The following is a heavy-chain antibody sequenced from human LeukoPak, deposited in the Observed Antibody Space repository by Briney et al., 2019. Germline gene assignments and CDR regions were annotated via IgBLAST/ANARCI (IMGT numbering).Heavy chain of an antibody. J-gene: IGHJ5*01. CDR3: AKMSVFLQCGEYYWYDS. CDR1: GFTFSTYG. Sequence: GGTLRLSCAASGFTFSTYGMSWVRQAPGRGLEWVSSNSGGGDSVYYADSVQGRFTISRDNSKNMVYLQVSGLRAEDTATYFCAKMSVFLQCGEYYWYDSWGQGTLVTVSS. CDR2: NSGGGDSV. D-gene: IGHD4-11*01. V-gene: IGHV3-23*01.